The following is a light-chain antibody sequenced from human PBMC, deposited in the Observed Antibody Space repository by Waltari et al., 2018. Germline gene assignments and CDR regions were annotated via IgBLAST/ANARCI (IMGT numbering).Light chain of an antibody. J-gene: IGLJ3*02. CDR3: QTWGTGTLV. CDR1: SGHSSYA. V-gene: IGLV4-69*01. Sequence: QLVLTQSPSASASLGASVKLTCTLSSGHSSYAIAWHPQQPHQGPRYLRKLNSDGSHSKGDGIPDRFSGSSSGAERYLTISSLQSEDEADYYCQTWGTGTLVFGGGTKLTVL. CDR2: LNSDGSH.